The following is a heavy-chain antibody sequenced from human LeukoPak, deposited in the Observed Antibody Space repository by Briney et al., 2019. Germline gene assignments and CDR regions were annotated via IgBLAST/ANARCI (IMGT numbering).Heavy chain of an antibody. CDR2: ISSSSSYM. CDR3: AREWEFHNWFDP. CDR1: GFTFSNYS. D-gene: IGHD1-26*01. V-gene: IGHV3-21*01. J-gene: IGHJ5*02. Sequence: GGSLRLSCAASGFTFSNYSMNWVRQAPGKGLEWVSFISSSSSYMYYADSVKGRFTISRDNAKNSLYLQMNSLRAEDTAVYYCAREWEFHNWFDPWGQGTLVTVSS.